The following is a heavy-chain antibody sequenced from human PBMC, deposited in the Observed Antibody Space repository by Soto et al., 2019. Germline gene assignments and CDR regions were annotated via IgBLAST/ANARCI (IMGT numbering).Heavy chain of an antibody. J-gene: IGHJ6*03. D-gene: IGHD7-27*01. CDR2: ISGSGGST. CDR3: ARAGDLRETYYYYYYMDV. Sequence: EVQLLESGGGLVQPGGSLRLSCAASGFTFSSYAMSWVRQAPGKGLEWVSAISGSGGSTYYADSVKGRFTISRDNSKNTRYLQMNSLRAEDTAVYYCARAGDLRETYYYYYYMDVWGKGTTVTVSS. CDR1: GFTFSSYA. V-gene: IGHV3-23*01.